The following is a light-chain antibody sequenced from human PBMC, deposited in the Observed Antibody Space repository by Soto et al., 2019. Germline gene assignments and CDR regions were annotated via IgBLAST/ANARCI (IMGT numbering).Light chain of an antibody. CDR3: QHYYSSPLT. V-gene: IGKV4-1*01. J-gene: IGKJ4*01. Sequence: DIVMTQSPDSLTVSLGERATINCKSSQSVLSTSDNKNYLAWFQQRPGQPPKLLIYSASTRESGVPDRFSGSGSGTDFTLTISSLHAEDVAVYYCQHYYSSPLTFGGGTKVEIK. CDR1: QSVLSTSDNKNY. CDR2: SAS.